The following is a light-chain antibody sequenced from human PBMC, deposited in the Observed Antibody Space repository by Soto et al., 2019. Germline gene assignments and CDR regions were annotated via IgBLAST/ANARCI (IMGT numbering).Light chain of an antibody. CDR2: DAS. Sequence: EIVLTQSPATLSLSPGERATLSCRDRQNISTYLAWYQQKAGQAPRLLIYDASNRATGIPARFSGSGSGTDFTLTISSLEPDDFAVYYCQHRINWWTFGQGTKVEIK. V-gene: IGKV3-11*01. CDR3: QHRINWWT. CDR1: QNISTY. J-gene: IGKJ1*01.